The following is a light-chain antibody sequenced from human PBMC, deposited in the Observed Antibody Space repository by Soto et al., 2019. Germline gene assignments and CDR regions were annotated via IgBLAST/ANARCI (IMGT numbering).Light chain of an antibody. Sequence: EIVLMQSPGTLSLSPGERATLSCRTSLSVSVYLDWYQQKPGQAPRLLIYGASSRATGIPDRFSGSGSGTDFTLTITRLEPEDFAVYYCQQYSSAITFGQGTRLEIK. CDR3: QQYSSAIT. CDR1: LSVSVY. V-gene: IGKV3-20*01. J-gene: IGKJ5*01. CDR2: GAS.